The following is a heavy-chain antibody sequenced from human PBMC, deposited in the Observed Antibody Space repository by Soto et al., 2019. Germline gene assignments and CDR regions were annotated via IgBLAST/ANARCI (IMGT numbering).Heavy chain of an antibody. CDR1: GFTFSTYA. Sequence: EAQLLESGGGLVQPGGSLRLSCAASGFTFSTYAMSWVRQAPGKGLEWVSGISGSGGTTYYADSVKGRFTISRDNSKNTLYLQMNSLRAEDTAVYYCAKDAHGELDYWGQGTLVTVSS. CDR3: AKDAHGELDY. V-gene: IGHV3-23*01. J-gene: IGHJ4*02. CDR2: ISGSGGTT.